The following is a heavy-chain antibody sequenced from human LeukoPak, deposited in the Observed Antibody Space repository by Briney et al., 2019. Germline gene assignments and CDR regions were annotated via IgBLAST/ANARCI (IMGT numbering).Heavy chain of an antibody. CDR1: GFTFSSYA. D-gene: IGHD4-17*01. CDR2: ISDRGGST. CDR3: AKRGTVTTFGHCDY. J-gene: IGHJ4*02. V-gene: IGHV3-23*01. Sequence: QAGGSLRLSCAASGFTFSSYAMSWVRQAPGKGLEWVSGISDRGGSTYYADSVKGRFTISRDNSKNTLYLQMNSLTAEDTAVYYCAKRGTVTTFGHCDYWGQGTLVTVSS.